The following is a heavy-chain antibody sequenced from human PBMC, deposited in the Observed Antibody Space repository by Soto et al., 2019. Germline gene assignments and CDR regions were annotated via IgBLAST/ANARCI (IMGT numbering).Heavy chain of an antibody. J-gene: IGHJ4*02. V-gene: IGHV3-23*01. D-gene: IGHD6-6*01. CDR2: ISGSGGST. Sequence: GGSLRLSCAASGFTFSSYAMSWVRQAPGKGLEWVSVISGSGGSTYYADSVKGRFTISRDNSKNTLYLQMNSLRAEDTAVYYCAKDWTSSSGFFDYWGQGTLVTVSS. CDR1: GFTFSSYA. CDR3: AKDWTSSSGFFDY.